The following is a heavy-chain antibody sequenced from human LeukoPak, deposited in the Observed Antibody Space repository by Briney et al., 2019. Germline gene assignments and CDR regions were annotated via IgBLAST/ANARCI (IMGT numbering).Heavy chain of an antibody. V-gene: IGHV3-9*01. CDR2: ISWNSGSI. CDR3: AKGPDSSGYYYYFDY. CDR1: GFTFDDYA. Sequence: GGSLRLSCAASGFTFDDYAMHWVRQAPGKGLEWVSGISWNSGSIVYADSVKGRFTISRDNAKNSLYLQMNSLRAEDTALYYCAKGPDSSGYYYYFDYWGQGTLVTVSS. J-gene: IGHJ4*02. D-gene: IGHD3-22*01.